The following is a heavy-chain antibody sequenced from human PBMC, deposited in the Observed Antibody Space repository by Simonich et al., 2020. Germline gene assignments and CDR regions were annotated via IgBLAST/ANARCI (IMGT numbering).Heavy chain of an antibody. D-gene: IGHD1-1*01. V-gene: IGHV5-51*01. J-gene: IGHJ3*02. Sequence: EVQLVQSGAEVKKPGESLKISCKGSGYSFTSYWIGWGRQMPGKGLEWRGIILPVDSATRYSPSFQGQVTISADKYISTAYLQWSSLKASDTAMYYCARQLNDFDIWGQGTMVTVSS. CDR1: GYSFTSYW. CDR3: ARQLNDFDI. CDR2: ILPVDSAT.